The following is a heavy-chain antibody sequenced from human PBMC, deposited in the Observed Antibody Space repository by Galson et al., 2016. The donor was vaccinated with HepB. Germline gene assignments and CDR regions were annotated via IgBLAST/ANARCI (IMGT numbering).Heavy chain of an antibody. D-gene: IGHD3-9*01. V-gene: IGHV3-11*06. CDR3: ARGRQLRYFDRPDYFDY. Sequence: SLRLSCAASGFTFSDSYMNWIRQAPGKGLEWLSLITSSSSHTNYADSVKGRFTISRDNAKSSLYLQMNSLRAEDTAIYYCARGRQLRYFDRPDYFDYWGQGILVTVS. CDR1: GFTFSDSY. CDR2: ITSSSSHT. J-gene: IGHJ4*02.